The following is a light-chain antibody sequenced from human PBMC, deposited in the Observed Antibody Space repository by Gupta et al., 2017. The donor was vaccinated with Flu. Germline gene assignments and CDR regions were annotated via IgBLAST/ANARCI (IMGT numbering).Light chain of an antibody. V-gene: IGLV3-21*02. Sequence: SSVLTQPPSVSVAPGQTARISGAGDNIGSRSVHWHQQKPGQAPVLVVYDNTVRPSGIPERVSGSNSGNTPTLTITGVEAGDEADYYCQVWDSATDHLVFGGGTKLTVL. CDR3: QVWDSATDHLV. J-gene: IGLJ3*02. CDR1: NIGSRS. CDR2: DNT.